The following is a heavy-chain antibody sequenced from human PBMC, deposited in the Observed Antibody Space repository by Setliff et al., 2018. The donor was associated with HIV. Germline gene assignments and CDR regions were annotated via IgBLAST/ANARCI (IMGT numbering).Heavy chain of an antibody. CDR1: GFSINSGYY. CDR2: IYQTGTT. D-gene: IGHD2-15*01. CDR3: ARGSGRFCSGGRCSAFDY. Sequence: PSETLSLTCAVSGFSINSGYYWGWIRQPPGKGLEWIGSIYQTGTTYYNPSLKSRVTISVDTSQNQFSLRLSSVTAADTAVYYCARGSGRFCSGGRCSAFDYWGQGTRVTVSS. J-gene: IGHJ4*02. V-gene: IGHV4-38-2*01.